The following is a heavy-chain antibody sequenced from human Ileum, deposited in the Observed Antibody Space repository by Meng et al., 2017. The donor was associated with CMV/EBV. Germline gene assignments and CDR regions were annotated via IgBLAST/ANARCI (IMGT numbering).Heavy chain of an antibody. V-gene: IGHV3-7*01. J-gene: IGHJ4*02. CDR1: GFTFRSYW. D-gene: IGHD2-15*01. CDR3: SRVGSKTVRDS. Sequence: GESLKISCVGSGFTFRSYWMSWVRRPPGRGLEWVASINEDGSEKQYMDSVRGRFTISRDNAKNSLDLQLSSLRAEDTAVYYCSRVGSKTVRDSWGQGTQVTVSS. CDR2: INEDGSEK.